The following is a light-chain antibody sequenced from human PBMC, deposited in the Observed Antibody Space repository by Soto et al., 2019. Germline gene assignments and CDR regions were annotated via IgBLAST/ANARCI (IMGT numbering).Light chain of an antibody. CDR1: SSDVRSYNL. CDR2: EAT. CDR3: CSYAGVTSAV. V-gene: IGLV2-23*01. Sequence: QSVVTQPASVSGSPGQSITISCTGTSSDVRSYNLVSWYQLHPGKAPRLMIYEATKRPSGVSNRFSGSRSGNTASLTISGLQAEDEADYYCCSYAGVTSAVFGGGTKLTVL. J-gene: IGLJ2*01.